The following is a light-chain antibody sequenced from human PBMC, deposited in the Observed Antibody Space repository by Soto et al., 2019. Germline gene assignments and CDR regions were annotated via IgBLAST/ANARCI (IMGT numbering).Light chain of an antibody. CDR1: NIGSKS. CDR3: QVWDSSGDHPVV. CDR2: YDS. V-gene: IGLV3-21*04. J-gene: IGLJ2*01. Sequence: SYELTQPPSVSVAPGKTARITCGGNNIGSKSVHWYQQKPGQAPVLVIYYDSDRPSGIPERFSGSNSGTTATLTISRVEAGDEADYYCQVWDSSGDHPVVFGGGTKVTVL.